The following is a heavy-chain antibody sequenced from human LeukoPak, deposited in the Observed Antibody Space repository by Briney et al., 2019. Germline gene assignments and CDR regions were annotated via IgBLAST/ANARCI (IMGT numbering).Heavy chain of an antibody. J-gene: IGHJ6*02. CDR1: GFTVSSNY. CDR2: IYSGGST. D-gene: IGHD3-9*01. V-gene: IGHV3-66*01. Sequence: GGSLRLSCAASGFTVSSNYMSWVRQAPGKGLEWVSVIYSGGSTYYADSVKGRFTISRDNSKNTLYLQMNSLRAEDTAVYYCASCLRSIWLLKDYYYGMDVWGQGTTVTVSS. CDR3: ASCLRSIWLLKDYYYGMDV.